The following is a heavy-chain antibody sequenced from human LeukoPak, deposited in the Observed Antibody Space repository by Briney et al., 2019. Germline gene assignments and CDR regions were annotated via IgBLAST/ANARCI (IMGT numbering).Heavy chain of an antibody. V-gene: IGHV4-59*08. D-gene: IGHD3-10*01. Sequence: SETLSLTCTVSGGSISSYYWSWIRQPPGKGLEWIGYIYYSGSTNYNPSLKSRVTISVDTSKNQFSLKLSSVTAADTAVYYCARGRYGSGSPGPYYFDYWGQGTLVTVSS. J-gene: IGHJ4*02. CDR3: ARGRYGSGSPGPYYFDY. CDR1: GGSISSYY. CDR2: IYYSGST.